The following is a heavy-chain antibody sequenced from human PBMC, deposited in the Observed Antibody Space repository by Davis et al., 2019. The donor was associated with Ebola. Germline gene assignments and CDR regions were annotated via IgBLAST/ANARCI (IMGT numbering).Heavy chain of an antibody. Sequence: PSETLSLTCTVSGGSVSSGSYYWSWIRQPPGKGLEWIGYIYYSGSTNYNPSLKSRVTISVDTSKNQFPLKLSSVTAADTAVYYCARVVDSYGHFDYWGQGTLVTVSS. CDR3: ARVVDSYGHFDY. J-gene: IGHJ4*02. CDR2: IYYSGST. V-gene: IGHV4-61*01. CDR1: GGSVSSGSYY. D-gene: IGHD5-18*01.